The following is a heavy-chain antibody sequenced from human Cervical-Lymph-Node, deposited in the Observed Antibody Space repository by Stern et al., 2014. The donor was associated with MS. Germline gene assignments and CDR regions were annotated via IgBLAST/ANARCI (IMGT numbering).Heavy chain of an antibody. CDR3: ARWSVACDS. J-gene: IGHJ4*02. D-gene: IGHD2-21*01. CDR1: GYRFINNW. Sequence: QLVQSGAEVRKPGDSLKISCKTSGYRFINNWIAWVRQVPGQGLEWIGIIYPGDSDIRYSPSFQGHVTISVDKSTSTAYLQWSSLKASDTAVYYCARWSVACDSWGQGALITVSS. V-gene: IGHV5-51*03. CDR2: IYPGDSDI.